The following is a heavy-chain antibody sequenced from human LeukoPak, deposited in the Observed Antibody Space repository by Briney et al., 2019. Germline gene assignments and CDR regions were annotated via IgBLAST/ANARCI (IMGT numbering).Heavy chain of an antibody. CDR2: INPNSGGT. J-gene: IGHJ3*02. Sequence: GASVQVSCKASGYTFTGYYMHWVRQAPGQGLEWMGWINPNSGGTNYAQKFQGRVTMTRDTSISTAYMELSRLRSDDTAVYYCARNRVGATHWDAFDIWGQGTMVTVSS. V-gene: IGHV1-2*02. D-gene: IGHD1-26*01. CDR3: ARNRVGATHWDAFDI. CDR1: GYTFTGYY.